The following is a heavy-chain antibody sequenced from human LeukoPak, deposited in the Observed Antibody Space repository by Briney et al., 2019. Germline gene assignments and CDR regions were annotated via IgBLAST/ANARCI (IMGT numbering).Heavy chain of an antibody. V-gene: IGHV3-74*01. Sequence: GGSLRLSCAASGFTFSSHWMHWVRQAPGKGLVWVSRINSDGSSISYADSVKGRFTISRDNAKNTLYLQMNSLRAEDTAVYYCVSGSLQSGYNFDYWGQGVLVTVSS. CDR1: GFTFSSHW. J-gene: IGHJ4*02. CDR2: INSDGSSI. D-gene: IGHD3-3*01. CDR3: VSGSLQSGYNFDY.